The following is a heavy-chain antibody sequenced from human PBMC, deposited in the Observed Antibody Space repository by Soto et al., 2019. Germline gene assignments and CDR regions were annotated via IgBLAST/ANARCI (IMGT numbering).Heavy chain of an antibody. CDR3: AHKGPEDWPLDY. J-gene: IGHJ4*02. D-gene: IGHD3-9*01. V-gene: IGHV2-5*02. Sequence: QITLKESGPTLVRPTQTLTLTCAFSGFSLSTSGVGVGWIRQSPGKALEWLAVIYWDDSKHYSPSLRSRLTITKDTSKNQVVLTMTNMDPMDTGTYYCAHKGPEDWPLDYWAREPWSPSPQ. CDR1: GFSLSTSGVG. CDR2: IYWDDSK.